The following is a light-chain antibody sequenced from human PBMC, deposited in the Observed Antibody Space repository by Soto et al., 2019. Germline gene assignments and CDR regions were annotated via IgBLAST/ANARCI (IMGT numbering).Light chain of an antibody. J-gene: IGKJ1*01. CDR1: QSFNSIY. Sequence: EIGLTQSAGTLSLSPGERATLSCRASQSFNSIYLAWYQKKPGQAPRLLIYGASSRATGIPDRFSGSGSGTDFTLTVSRLEPEDFAVYYCHQYDSWTFGQGTKVDIK. CDR2: GAS. V-gene: IGKV3-20*01. CDR3: HQYDSWT.